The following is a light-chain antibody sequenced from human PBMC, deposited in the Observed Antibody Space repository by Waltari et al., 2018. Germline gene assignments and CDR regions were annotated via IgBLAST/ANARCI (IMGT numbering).Light chain of an antibody. CDR3: LLYYGHSQLV. J-gene: IGLJ2*01. CDR1: TGAVTSSSF. CDR2: STI. Sequence: QTVVTQEPSLTVSPGGTIPLTCASSTGAVTSSSFPNWFQQKRGQPPRPLIYSTINKYSWTPARFSGSLLGGKAALTLSGVQPEDEADYYCLLYYGHSQLVFGGGTRLTVL. V-gene: IGLV7-43*01.